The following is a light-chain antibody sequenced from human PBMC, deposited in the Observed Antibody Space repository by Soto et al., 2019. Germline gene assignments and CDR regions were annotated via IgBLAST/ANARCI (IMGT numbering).Light chain of an antibody. V-gene: IGKV3-20*01. Sequence: EIVLTQSPGTVSLSPGERATLCCRASQSVSSNYLAWYQQKSGQAPRLLIYGASSRATGIPDRFGGSGSGTDFTLTISSLEPEDFAVYYCQQYGGSPRTFGQGTKVDIK. J-gene: IGKJ1*01. CDR3: QQYGGSPRT. CDR2: GAS. CDR1: QSVSSNY.